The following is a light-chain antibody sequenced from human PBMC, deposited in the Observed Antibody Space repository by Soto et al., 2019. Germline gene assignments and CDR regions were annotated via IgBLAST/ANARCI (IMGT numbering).Light chain of an antibody. J-gene: IGKJ1*01. CDR2: GAS. V-gene: IGKV3-20*01. Sequence: EIVLTQSPETLSLSPGERATLSCRTSQSVISSYLAWYQQKPGQAPRLLIYGASSRATGIPDRFSGSGSGTDFTPTISRLEPEDFAVYYYQQDGSSLTWTFGQGTRVEVK. CDR3: QQDGSSLTWT. CDR1: QSVISSY.